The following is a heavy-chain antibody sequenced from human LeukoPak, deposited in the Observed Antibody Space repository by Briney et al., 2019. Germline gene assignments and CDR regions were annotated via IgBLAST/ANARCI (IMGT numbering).Heavy chain of an antibody. J-gene: IGHJ4*02. CDR1: GYIFPNYW. V-gene: IGHV5-10-1*01. D-gene: IGHD4-17*01. CDR2: IDPTDSYA. CDR3: ARQADYGYSLDY. Sequence: GESLRISCEASGYIFPNYWISWVRQMPGKGLEWMGRIDPTDSYANYSPSFQGHVTISADKSISTASLQWSSLKASDTAMYYCARQADYGYSLDYWGQGTLVTVSS.